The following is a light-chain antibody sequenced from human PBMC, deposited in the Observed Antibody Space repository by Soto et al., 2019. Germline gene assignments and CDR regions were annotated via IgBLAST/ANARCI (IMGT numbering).Light chain of an antibody. CDR1: QSISNY. CDR3: QQSYTLSPLP. CDR2: AAS. J-gene: IGKJ4*01. Sequence: DIQMTQSPCSLSASIGDGVISTCRTSQSISNYLNWYQHKPGKAPKVLISAASNLQSGVPSRFSGSGSGTVFTITISSLQPEHFSTYFCQQSYTLSPLPFGGGTKVDI. V-gene: IGKV1-39*01.